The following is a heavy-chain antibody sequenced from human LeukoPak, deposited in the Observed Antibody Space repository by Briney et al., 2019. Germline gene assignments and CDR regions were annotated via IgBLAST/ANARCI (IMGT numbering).Heavy chain of an antibody. J-gene: IGHJ2*01. CDR2: IYYSGST. CDR3: ASQTLGYWYFDL. Sequence: SETLSLTCTVSGGSITSYYWSWIRQPPGKGLEWIGYIYYSGSTNYNPSLKSRVTISVDTSKNQFSQKLSSVTAADTAVYYCASQTLGYWYFDLWGRGTLVTVSS. CDR1: GGSITSYY. D-gene: IGHD3-10*01. V-gene: IGHV4-59*08.